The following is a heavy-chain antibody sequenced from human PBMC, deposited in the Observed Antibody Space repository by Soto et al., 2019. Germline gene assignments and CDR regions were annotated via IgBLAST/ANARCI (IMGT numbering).Heavy chain of an antibody. J-gene: IGHJ4*02. V-gene: IGHV4-34*01. CDR1: GGSFRGYY. D-gene: IGHD2-2*01. CDR2: INHTGGV. Sequence: SETLSLTCAVNGGSFRGYYWSWIRQPPGKGLEWIGEINHTGGVTYKSALKSRVTILLDKSKNQFSLQLTSVTAADTALYYCARGEISRDYIHFSTRWFYFDSWGQGALVTVYS. CDR3: ARGEISRDYIHFSTRWFYFDS.